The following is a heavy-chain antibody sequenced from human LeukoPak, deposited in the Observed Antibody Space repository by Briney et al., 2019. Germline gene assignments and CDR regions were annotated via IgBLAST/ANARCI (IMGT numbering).Heavy chain of an antibody. CDR3: ARDLRGSESYYYYYYGMDV. Sequence: SETLSLTCTISGGSISNYYWSWIRQPPGKGLEWIGYIYYSGSTNYNPSLKSRVTMSVDTSKNQFSLKLSSVTAADTAVYYCARDLRGSESYYYYYYGMDVWGQGTTVTVSS. D-gene: IGHD3-10*01. CDR2: IYYSGST. J-gene: IGHJ6*02. V-gene: IGHV4-59*01. CDR1: GGSISNYY.